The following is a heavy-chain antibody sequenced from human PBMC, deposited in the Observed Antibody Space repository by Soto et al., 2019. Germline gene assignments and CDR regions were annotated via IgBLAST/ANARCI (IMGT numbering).Heavy chain of an antibody. CDR2: INPYNDNT. V-gene: IGHV1-18*01. CDR1: GYTFTSYG. D-gene: IGHD2-8*02. CDR3: ARSSGLWALDY. Sequence: ASVNVSFKASGYTFTSYGISWVRQAPGQGLELMGLINPYNDNTIDAQNLQGRFTMTTXXXXXXIXMXLKXXXADDTAVYYCARSSGLWALDYWGQGTLVTVSS. J-gene: IGHJ4*02.